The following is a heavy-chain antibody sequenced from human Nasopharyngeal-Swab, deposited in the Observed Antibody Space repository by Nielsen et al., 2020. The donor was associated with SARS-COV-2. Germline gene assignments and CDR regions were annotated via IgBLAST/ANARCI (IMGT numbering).Heavy chain of an antibody. D-gene: IGHD3-10*01. CDR3: AREVIDMVRRVDDAFDI. J-gene: IGHJ3*02. Sequence: VRQAPGKGLEWVSYTSFSSRDIYYADSVKGRFTVSRDNDKNSLYLQMNSLRVGDTAVYYCAREVIDMVRRVDDAFDIWGQGTMVTVSS. CDR2: TSFSSRDI. V-gene: IGHV3-21*06.